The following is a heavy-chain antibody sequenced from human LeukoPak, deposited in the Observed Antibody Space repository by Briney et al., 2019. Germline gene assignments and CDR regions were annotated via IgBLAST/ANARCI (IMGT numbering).Heavy chain of an antibody. J-gene: IGHJ5*02. CDR2: IYHSGST. V-gene: IGHV4-38-2*01. Sequence: PSETLSLTCAVSGYSISSGYYWGWIRQPPGKGLEGIGSIYHSGSTYYNPSLKSRVTILLDTSKTQFSLKLSSVTAADTAVYYCARPPNPYNWFDPWGQGTLVTVSS. CDR3: ARPPNPYNWFDP. CDR1: GYSISSGYY.